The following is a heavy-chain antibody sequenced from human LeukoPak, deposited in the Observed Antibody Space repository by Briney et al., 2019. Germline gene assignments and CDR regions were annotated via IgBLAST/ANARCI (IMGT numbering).Heavy chain of an antibody. V-gene: IGHV4-4*09. Sequence: SETLSLTCTVSGGSISSYYWSWIRQPPGKGLEWIGYIYTSGSTNYNPSPKSRVTISVDTSKNQFSLKLSSVTAADTAVYYCARTHYYDSSGYPKYMDVWGKGTTVTVSS. CDR2: IYTSGST. CDR1: GGSISSYY. CDR3: ARTHYYDSSGYPKYMDV. J-gene: IGHJ6*03. D-gene: IGHD3-22*01.